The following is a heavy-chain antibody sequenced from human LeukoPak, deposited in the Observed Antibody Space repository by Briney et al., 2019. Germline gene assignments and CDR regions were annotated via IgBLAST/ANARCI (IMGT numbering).Heavy chain of an antibody. D-gene: IGHD3-9*01. Sequence: PGGSLRLSCAASGFTFSSYGMHWVRQAPGKGLEWVAVIWYDGSNKYYADSVKGRFTISRDNSKNTLYLQMNSLRAEDTAVYYCARGRYFDWLFQGFDYWGQGTLVTVSS. CDR1: GFTFSSYG. CDR2: IWYDGSNK. J-gene: IGHJ4*02. V-gene: IGHV3-33*01. CDR3: ARGRYFDWLFQGFDY.